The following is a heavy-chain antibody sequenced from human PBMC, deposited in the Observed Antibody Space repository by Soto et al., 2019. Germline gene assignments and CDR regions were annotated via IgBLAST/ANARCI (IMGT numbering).Heavy chain of an antibody. D-gene: IGHD3-22*01. CDR3: ARDARGYYYDSSGPPDAFDI. CDR1: GYSFTSYW. J-gene: IGHJ3*02. CDR2: IYPGDSDT. Sequence: GESLKISCKGSGYSFTSYWIGWVRQMPGKGLEWMGIIYPGDSDTRYSPSFQGQVTISADKSISTAYLQWSSLKASDTAMYYCARDARGYYYDSSGPPDAFDIWGQGTMVTASS. V-gene: IGHV5-51*01.